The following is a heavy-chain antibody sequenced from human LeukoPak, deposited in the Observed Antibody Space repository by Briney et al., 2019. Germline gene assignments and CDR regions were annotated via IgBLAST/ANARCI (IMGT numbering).Heavy chain of an antibody. J-gene: IGHJ5*02. CDR1: GFTFRSYW. CDR2: MKLDGSEE. CDR3: ARWARYCSSGSCYSWFDP. V-gene: IGHV3-7*01. D-gene: IGHD2-15*01. Sequence: PGGSLRLSCAASGFTFRSYWMSWVRQAPGMGLEWVANMKLDGSEEYYVDSVKGRFTISSDNAKNSLYLQMNSLRVDDTAVYYCARWARYCSSGSCYSWFDPWGQGTLVTVSS.